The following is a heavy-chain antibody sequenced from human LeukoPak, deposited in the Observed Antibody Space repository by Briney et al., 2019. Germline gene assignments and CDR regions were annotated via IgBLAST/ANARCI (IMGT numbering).Heavy chain of an antibody. V-gene: IGHV3-23*01. CDR2: ISGSGGST. CDR3: AKGGYDFWSGYYTDYYYGMGV. J-gene: IGHJ6*02. Sequence: PGGSLRLSCAASGFTFSSYAMSWVRQAPGKGLEWVSAISGSGGSTYYADSVKGRFTISRDNSKNTLYLQMNSLRAEDTAVYYCAKGGYDFWSGYYTDYYYGMGVWGQGTTVTVSS. D-gene: IGHD3-3*01. CDR1: GFTFSSYA.